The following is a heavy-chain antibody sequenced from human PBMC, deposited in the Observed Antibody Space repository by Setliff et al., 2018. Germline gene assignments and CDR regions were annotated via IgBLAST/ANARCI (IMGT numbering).Heavy chain of an antibody. CDR3: ARGYCSGGSGGSCYRLGDMDV. D-gene: IGHD2-15*01. V-gene: IGHV3-7*03. CDR1: GFTFTNYW. Sequence: PGGSLRLSCAASGFTFTNYWINWVRQAPGKGLEWVANIKQDESEKHYVGSVKGRFTISRDNARNSVYLQMNSLRAEDAAVYYCARGYCSGGSGGSCYRLGDMDVWDKGTTVTVSS. J-gene: IGHJ6*03. CDR2: IKQDESEK.